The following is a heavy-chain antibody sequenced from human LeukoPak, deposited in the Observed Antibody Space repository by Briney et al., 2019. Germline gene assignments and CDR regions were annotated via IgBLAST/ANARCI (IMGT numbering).Heavy chain of an antibody. CDR2: INQDGREN. CDR1: GFTFSTYC. CDR3: AKAGIAADYYYRDV. Sequence: GGSLRLSCADSGFTFSTYCINWVRQAPGKGLEWVANINQDGRENYYVDSVKGRFTISRDNSKNTLYLQMNSLRAEDTAVYYCAKAGIAADYYYRDVWGKGTTVTVSS. J-gene: IGHJ6*03. D-gene: IGHD6-13*01. V-gene: IGHV3-7*01.